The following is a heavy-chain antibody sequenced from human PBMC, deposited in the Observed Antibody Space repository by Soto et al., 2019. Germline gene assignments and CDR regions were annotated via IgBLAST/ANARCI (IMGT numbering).Heavy chain of an antibody. V-gene: IGHV4-59*08. CDR1: GGSISSYC. CDR3: ARLSGVATTEYYFDY. CDR2: IYYSGST. J-gene: IGHJ4*02. D-gene: IGHD5-12*01. Sequence: SETLSLTCTVSGGSISSYCWSWIRQPPGKGLEWIGYIYYSGSTNYNPSLKSRVTISVDTSKNQFSLKLSSVTAADTAVYYCARLSGVATTEYYFDYWGQGTLVTVSS.